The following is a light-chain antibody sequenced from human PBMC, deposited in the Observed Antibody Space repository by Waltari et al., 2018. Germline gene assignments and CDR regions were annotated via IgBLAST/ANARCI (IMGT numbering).Light chain of an antibody. CDR3: CSYAGTTSWL. V-gene: IGLV2-23*02. CDR2: EVN. J-gene: IGLJ3*02. Sequence: QSALTQPASVSGSPGQSITISCTGTSSDVGDYNLVSWYHQHAGQVPKPIMYEVNKRPSGCVTRFSGSRCGNTASLTISGLQAEDEATYFCCSYAGTTSWLFGGGTKVTVL. CDR1: SSDVGDYNL.